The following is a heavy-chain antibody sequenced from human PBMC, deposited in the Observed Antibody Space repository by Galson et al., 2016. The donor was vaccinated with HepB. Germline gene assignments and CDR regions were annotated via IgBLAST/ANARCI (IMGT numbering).Heavy chain of an antibody. Sequence: SVKVSCKASGYTFKTYAITWVRQAPGQGLEWMGGIIPKFGTVNYAQKFRGRVTITADESTNAAYMELSSLRSDDTAVYFCARVARGVVVSLGLYYFDYWGQGTLVIVSS. CDR2: IIPKFGTV. V-gene: IGHV1-69*13. J-gene: IGHJ4*02. D-gene: IGHD3-3*01. CDR3: ARVARGVVVSLGLYYFDY. CDR1: GYTFKTYA.